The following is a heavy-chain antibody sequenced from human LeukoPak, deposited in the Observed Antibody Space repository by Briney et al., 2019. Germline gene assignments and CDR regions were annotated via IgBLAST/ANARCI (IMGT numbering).Heavy chain of an antibody. J-gene: IGHJ6*03. D-gene: IGHD6-19*01. CDR1: GFTFSSYW. CDR2: IKQDGSEK. V-gene: IGHV3-7*01. Sequence: GGSLRLSCAASGFTFSSYWMSWVRQAPGKGLEWVANIKQDGSEKYYVDSVKGRFTIPRDNAKNSLYLQMNSLRAEDTAVYYCARDSGSGWYHYYYMDVWGKGTTVTISS. CDR3: ARDSGSGWYHYYYMDV.